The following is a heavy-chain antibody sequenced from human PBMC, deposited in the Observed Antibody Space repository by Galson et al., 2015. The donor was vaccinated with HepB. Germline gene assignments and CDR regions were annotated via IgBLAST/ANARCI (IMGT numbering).Heavy chain of an antibody. J-gene: IGHJ5*02. Sequence: SLRLSCAASGFTFSSYAMSWVRQAPGKGLEWVSAISGSGGSTYYADSVKGRFTISRDNSKNTLYLQMNSLRAEDTAVYYCAKAPDMVRGVHTMIPHNWFDPWGQGTLVTVSS. CDR1: GFTFSSYA. CDR3: AKAPDMVRGVHTMIPHNWFDP. V-gene: IGHV3-23*01. CDR2: ISGSGGST. D-gene: IGHD3-10*01.